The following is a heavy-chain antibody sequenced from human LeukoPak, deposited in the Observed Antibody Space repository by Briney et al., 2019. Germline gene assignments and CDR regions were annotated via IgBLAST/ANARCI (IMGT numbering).Heavy chain of an antibody. CDR2: IYYSGST. CDR3: ARHRIAVAGLDAFDI. Sequence: SETLSLTCTVSGGSISSYYWGWIRQPPGKGLEWIGSIYYSGSTYYNPSLKSRVTISVDTSKNQFSLKLSSVTAADTAVYYCARHRIAVAGLDAFDIWGQGTMVTVSS. J-gene: IGHJ3*02. CDR1: GGSISSYY. V-gene: IGHV4-39*01. D-gene: IGHD6-19*01.